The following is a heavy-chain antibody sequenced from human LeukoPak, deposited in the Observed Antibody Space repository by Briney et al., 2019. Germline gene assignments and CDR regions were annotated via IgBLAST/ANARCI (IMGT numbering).Heavy chain of an antibody. CDR1: GGTFSSYA. D-gene: IGHD6-19*01. J-gene: IGHJ4*02. Sequence: GASVKVSCKASGGTFSSYAISWVRQAPRQGLEWMGGIIPIFGTANYAQKFQGRVTITADESTSTAYMELSSLRSEDTAVYYCARAYVGSSGWGAIDYWGQGTLVTVSS. CDR3: ARAYVGSSGWGAIDY. V-gene: IGHV1-69*13. CDR2: IIPIFGTA.